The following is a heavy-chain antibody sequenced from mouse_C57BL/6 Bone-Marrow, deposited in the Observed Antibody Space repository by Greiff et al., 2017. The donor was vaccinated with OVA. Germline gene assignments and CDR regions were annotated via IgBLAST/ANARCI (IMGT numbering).Heavy chain of an antibody. V-gene: IGHV14-4*01. CDR3: TVESMDY. CDR1: GFNIKDDY. CDR2: IDPENGDT. J-gene: IGHJ4*01. Sequence: EVKLMESGAELVRPGASVKLSCTASGFNIKDDYMHWVKQRPEQGLEWIGWIDPENGDTEYASKFQGKATITADTSSNTAYLQRSSLTSEDTAVYYCTVESMDYWGQGTSVTVSS. D-gene: IGHD1-1*01.